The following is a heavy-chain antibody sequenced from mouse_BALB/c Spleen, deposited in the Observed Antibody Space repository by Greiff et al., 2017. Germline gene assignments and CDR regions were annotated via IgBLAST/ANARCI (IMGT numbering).Heavy chain of an antibody. V-gene: IGHV2-9*02. CDR2: IWAGGST. J-gene: IGHJ4*01. CDR1: GFSLTSYG. Sequence: VMLVESGPGLVAPSQSLSITCTVSGFSLTSYGVHWVRQPPGKGLEWLGVIWAGGSTNYNSALMSRLSISKDNSKSQVFLKMNSLQTDDTAMYYCARDGGLREGAMDYWGQGTSVTVSS. CDR3: ARDGGLREGAMDY. D-gene: IGHD2-4*01.